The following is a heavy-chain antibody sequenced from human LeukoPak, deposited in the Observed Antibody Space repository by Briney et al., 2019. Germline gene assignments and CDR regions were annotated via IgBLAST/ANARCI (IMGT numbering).Heavy chain of an antibody. CDR1: GFIFSSYG. V-gene: IGHV3-33*06. CDR2: IWHDGSND. J-gene: IGHJ4*02. CDR3: AKVTGDYYDTSGAFDY. D-gene: IGHD3-22*01. Sequence: GGXLRLSCAASGFIFSSYGMHWVRQAPGKGLEWVARIWHDGSNDDYADSVKGRFTISRDNSKNTLYLQMNSLRAEDTAIYYCAKVTGDYYDTSGAFDYWGQGTLVTVSS.